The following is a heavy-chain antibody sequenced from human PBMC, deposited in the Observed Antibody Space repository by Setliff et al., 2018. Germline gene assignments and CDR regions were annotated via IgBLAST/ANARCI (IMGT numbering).Heavy chain of an antibody. Sequence: ASVKVSCKASGYTFTSYAMNWVRQAPGQGLEWMGWINTNTGNPTYAQGFTGRFVFSLDTSVSTAYLQISSLKAEDTTVYYCARGGVRGVIVLPGYWGQGTLVTVSS. V-gene: IGHV7-4-1*02. CDR2: INTNTGNP. CDR3: ARGGVRGVIVLPGY. D-gene: IGHD3-10*01. J-gene: IGHJ4*02. CDR1: GYTFTSYA.